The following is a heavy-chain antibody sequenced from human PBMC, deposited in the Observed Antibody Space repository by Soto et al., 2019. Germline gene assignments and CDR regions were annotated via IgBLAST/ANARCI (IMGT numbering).Heavy chain of an antibody. Sequence: PGGSLRLSCAASGFTFSDYYMSWIRQAPGKGLEWVSYISSSGSTIKYADSVKGRFTISRDNAKNSLYLEMNSPRAEDTAVYYCARGYYDSSGYPFQHWGQGTLVTVSS. CDR1: GFTFSDYY. CDR3: ARGYYDSSGYPFQH. D-gene: IGHD3-22*01. CDR2: ISSSGSTI. V-gene: IGHV3-11*01. J-gene: IGHJ1*01.